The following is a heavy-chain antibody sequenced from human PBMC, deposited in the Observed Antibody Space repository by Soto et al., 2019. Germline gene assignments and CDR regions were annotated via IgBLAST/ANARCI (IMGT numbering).Heavy chain of an antibody. V-gene: IGHV4-30-4*02. CDR1: GGSISSDYY. D-gene: IGHD2-15*01. CDR3: ARGQVVAAQH. Sequence: PSDTLSLTCTVSGGSISSDYYWSWIRQPPGKGLEWIGYIYHSGSTYYNPSLKSRVTISVDRSKNQFSLKLSSVTAADTAVYYCARGQVVAAQHWGQGTLVTVSS. CDR2: IYHSGST. J-gene: IGHJ4*02.